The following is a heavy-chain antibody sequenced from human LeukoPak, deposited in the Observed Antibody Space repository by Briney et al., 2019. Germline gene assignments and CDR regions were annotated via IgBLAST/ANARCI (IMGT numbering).Heavy chain of an antibody. CDR3: ARAPITSPFYFDY. CDR1: GFAFDEHG. J-gene: IGHJ4*02. D-gene: IGHD2-2*01. V-gene: IGHV3-20*04. Sequence: PGGVLRLSCTASGFAFDEHGMSWVRQVPGKGLEWVSGINWSGGSTGYADPLRGRFTISRDNAKNSLYLQMDSLRAEDTALYYCARAPITSPFYFDYWGQGTLVTVSS. CDR2: INWSGGST.